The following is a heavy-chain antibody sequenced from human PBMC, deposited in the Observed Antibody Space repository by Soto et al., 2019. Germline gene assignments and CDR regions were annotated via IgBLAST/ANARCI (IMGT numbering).Heavy chain of an antibody. D-gene: IGHD2-21*02. J-gene: IGHJ6*02. CDR1: GGSISSSNW. V-gene: IGHV4-4*02. CDR3: ARDVCGGDCRYYYYYYGMDV. CDR2: IYHSVST. Sequence: SETLSLTCAVSGGSISSSNWWSWVRQPPGKGLEWIGEIYHSVSTNYNPSLKSRVTISVDKSKNQFSLKLSSVTAADTSVYYCARDVCGGDCRYYYYYYGMDVWGQGTTVTVSS.